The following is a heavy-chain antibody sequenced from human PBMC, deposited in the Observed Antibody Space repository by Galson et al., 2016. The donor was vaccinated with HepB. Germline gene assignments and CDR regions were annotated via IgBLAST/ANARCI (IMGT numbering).Heavy chain of an antibody. CDR3: ARDRYYIFDY. D-gene: IGHD3-22*01. Sequence: SLRLSCAASGFTFSNTWMNWVRQAPGKGLVWVSRIESDGSGTIYADSVKGRFTISRDNARNTVYLHMNSLRADDTAVYYCARDRYYIFDYWGQGALVTVSS. CDR2: IESDGSGT. J-gene: IGHJ4*02. V-gene: IGHV3-74*01. CDR1: GFTFSNTW.